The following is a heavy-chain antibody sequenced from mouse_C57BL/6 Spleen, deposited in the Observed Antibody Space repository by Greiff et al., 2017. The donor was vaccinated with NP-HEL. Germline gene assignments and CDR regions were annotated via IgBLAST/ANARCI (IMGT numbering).Heavy chain of an antibody. CDR3: ARHPTTVVAYWYFDV. Sequence: QVQLKQSGAELVKPGASVKLSCKASGYTFTEYTIHWVKQRSGQGLEWIGWFYPGSGSIKYNEKFKDKATLTADKSSSTGNMELSRLTSDDSAVYFCARHPTTVVAYWYFDVWGTGTTVTVSS. CDR1: GYTFTEYT. CDR2: FYPGSGSI. J-gene: IGHJ1*03. V-gene: IGHV1-62-2*01. D-gene: IGHD1-1*01.